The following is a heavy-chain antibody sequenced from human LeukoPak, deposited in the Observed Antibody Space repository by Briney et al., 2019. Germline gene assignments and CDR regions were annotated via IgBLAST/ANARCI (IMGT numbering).Heavy chain of an antibody. CDR1: GYTLTELS. Sequence: ASVKVSCKVSGYTLTELSMHWVRQAPGKGLEWMGGFDPEDGETIYARKFQGRVTMTEDTSTDTAYMELSSLRSEDTAVYYCATVTMVRGVIITWPFDYWGQGTLVTVSS. D-gene: IGHD3-10*01. J-gene: IGHJ4*02. CDR2: FDPEDGET. CDR3: ATVTMVRGVIITWPFDY. V-gene: IGHV1-24*01.